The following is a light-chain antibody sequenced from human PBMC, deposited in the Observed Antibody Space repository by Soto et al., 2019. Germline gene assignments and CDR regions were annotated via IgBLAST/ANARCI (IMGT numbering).Light chain of an antibody. V-gene: IGKV3-20*01. CDR3: PQYGSSGT. CDR1: QSVSNNY. J-gene: IGKJ1*01. Sequence: EIVLTQSPGTLSLSPGERSTLSCMASQSVSNNYLAWYQQKPGQAPRLLIYCASNRATGIPDRFSGSGSGTDFTLTISRLEPEDFAVYYCPQYGSSGTFGQGTKVDIK. CDR2: CAS.